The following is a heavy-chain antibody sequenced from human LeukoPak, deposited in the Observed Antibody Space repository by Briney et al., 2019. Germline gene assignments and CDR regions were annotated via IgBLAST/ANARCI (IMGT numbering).Heavy chain of an antibody. J-gene: IGHJ3*02. V-gene: IGHV3-23*01. CDR1: GFTFSSYA. D-gene: IGHD3-22*01. CDR3: AKARDSSGYYHDAFDI. CDR2: ISGSGGST. Sequence: GGSLRLSCAASGFTFSSYAMSWVRHAPGKGLEWVSAISGSGGSTYYADSVKGRFTISRDNSKNTLYLQMNSLRAEDTAVYYCAKARDSSGYYHDAFDIWGQGTMVTVSS.